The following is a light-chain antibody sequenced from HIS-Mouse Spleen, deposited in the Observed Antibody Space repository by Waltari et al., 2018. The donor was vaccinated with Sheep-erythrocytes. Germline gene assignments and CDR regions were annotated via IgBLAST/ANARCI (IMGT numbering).Light chain of an antibody. CDR1: SSDVGGYNY. CDR2: DVS. J-gene: IGLJ1*01. CDR3: CSYAGSYNYV. Sequence: QSALTQPRSVSGSPGQSVTISCTGTSSDVGGYNYVSWYQQHPGKAPKLMIYDVSKRPSVVPGRFSGSKSGNTASLTISGLQAEDEADYYCCSYAGSYNYVFGTGTKVTVL. V-gene: IGLV2-11*01.